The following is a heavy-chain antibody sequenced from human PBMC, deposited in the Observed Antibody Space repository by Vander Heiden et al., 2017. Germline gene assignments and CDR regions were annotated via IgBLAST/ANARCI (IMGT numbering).Heavy chain of an antibody. CDR3: ARLVIDDAFDI. V-gene: IGHV3-7*01. D-gene: IGHD3-22*01. Sequence: EVQLVESGGGLVQPGGSLRLSCAASEFTFKNDWMSWVRQAPGKGLERVANINEDGSKKYYVDSVKGRFTVSRDNTKNSLYLQMNSLRAEDTAVYYCARLVIDDAFDIWGQGTMVTVSS. J-gene: IGHJ3*02. CDR1: EFTFKNDW. CDR2: INEDGSKK.